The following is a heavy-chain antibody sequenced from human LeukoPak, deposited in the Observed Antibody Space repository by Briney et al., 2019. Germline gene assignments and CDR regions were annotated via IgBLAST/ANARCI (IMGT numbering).Heavy chain of an antibody. J-gene: IGHJ4*02. D-gene: IGHD3-16*02. Sequence: GGSLRLSCAGSGFTFSDFWMTWVRQTPGKGLEWVAVISYDGSNKYYADSVKGRFTISRDNSKNTLYLQMNSLRAEDTAVYYCASAMPLRLGELSPWGQGTLVTVSS. CDR1: GFTFSDFW. V-gene: IGHV3-30-3*01. CDR2: ISYDGSNK. CDR3: ASAMPLRLGELSP.